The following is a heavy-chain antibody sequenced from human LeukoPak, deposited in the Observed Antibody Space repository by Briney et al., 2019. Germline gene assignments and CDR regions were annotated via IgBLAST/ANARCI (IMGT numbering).Heavy chain of an antibody. CDR1: GASISSNNW. J-gene: IGHJ4*02. D-gene: IGHD4-23*01. Sequence: SGTLSLTCAVSGASISSNNWWSWVRQPPGKGLEWIGEIYHSGSTNYTPSLKSRVTISVDTSKNQFSLKLSSVTAADTAVYYCARDLLNEGNHLDYWGQGTLVTVSS. V-gene: IGHV4-4*02. CDR3: ARDLLNEGNHLDY. CDR2: IYHSGST.